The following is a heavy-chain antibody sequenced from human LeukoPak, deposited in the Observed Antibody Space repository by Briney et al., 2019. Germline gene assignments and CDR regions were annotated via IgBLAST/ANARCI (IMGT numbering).Heavy chain of an antibody. V-gene: IGHV1-2*02. J-gene: IGHJ4*02. CDR3: ARVGATVYYFDY. Sequence: ASVKVSCKASGYTFTGYYMHWVRQAPGQGLEWVGWSNPNSGGTNYAQKFQGRVTMTRDTSISTAYMELSRLRSDDTAVYYCARVGATVYYFDYWGQGTLVTVSS. CDR1: GYTFTGYY. D-gene: IGHD1-26*01. CDR2: SNPNSGGT.